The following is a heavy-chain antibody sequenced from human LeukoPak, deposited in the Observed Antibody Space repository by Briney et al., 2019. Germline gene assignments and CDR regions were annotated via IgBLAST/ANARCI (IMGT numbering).Heavy chain of an antibody. J-gene: IGHJ4*02. CDR2: ISSSSSNI. CDR3: AKDQFVVVIATYFDC. V-gene: IGHV3-48*01. CDR1: GFTFSSYS. D-gene: IGHD2-21*01. Sequence: GGSLRLACAAAGFTFSSYSMNWVRQAPGKGLEWVSYISSSSSNIYYADSVKGRFTISRDNAKNSLYLQMNSLRAEDTAVYYCAKDQFVVVIATYFDCWGQGALVTVSS.